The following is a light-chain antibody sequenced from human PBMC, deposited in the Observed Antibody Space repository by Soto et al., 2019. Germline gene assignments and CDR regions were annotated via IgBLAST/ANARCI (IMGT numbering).Light chain of an antibody. Sequence: QSALTQPVSVSGSPGQSITISCTGTSSDVGGYNYVSWYQQHPGKGPKLMIYEVTNRPSGVSNRFSGSKSGNTASLTISGLQADDETDYYCSSYTSSSTLLFGGGTKLTVL. CDR3: SSYTSSSTLL. CDR1: SSDVGGYNY. J-gene: IGLJ3*02. CDR2: EVT. V-gene: IGLV2-14*01.